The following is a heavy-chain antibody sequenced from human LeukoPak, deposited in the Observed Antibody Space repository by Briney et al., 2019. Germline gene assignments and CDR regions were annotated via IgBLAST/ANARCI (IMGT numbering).Heavy chain of an antibody. D-gene: IGHD1-1*01. J-gene: IGHJ1*01. Sequence: PSETLSLTCSVSGDSITSQYWNWLRQSAEKGLEWIGRVHVSGGTNHNPSLAGRAIMSVDMSRSQFYLKLTSVTAADTAVYYCARDRSLTGEGTGRLIDAWGQGTLVTVSS. CDR3: ARDRSLTGEGTGRLIDA. CDR2: VHVSGGT. V-gene: IGHV4-4*07. CDR1: GDSITSQY.